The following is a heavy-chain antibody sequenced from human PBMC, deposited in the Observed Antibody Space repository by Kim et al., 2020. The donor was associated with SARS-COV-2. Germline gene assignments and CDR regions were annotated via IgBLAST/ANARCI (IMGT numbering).Heavy chain of an antibody. D-gene: IGHD6-19*01. CDR3: ARDGDSSGWYFFDS. J-gene: IGHJ4*02. CDR1: GFTFSDYF. CDR2: ISKSGTTV. Sequence: GGSLRLSCAASGFTFSDYFMAWFRQSPGKEPEWLSYISKSGTTVYYAASVKGRFTASRDNAENSLHLEMNSLTADDTARYYCARDGDSSGWYFFDSWGQGTLVAVSS. V-gene: IGHV3-11*01.